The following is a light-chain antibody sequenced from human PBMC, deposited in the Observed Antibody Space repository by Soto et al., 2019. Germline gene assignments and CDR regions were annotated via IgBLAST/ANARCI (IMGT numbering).Light chain of an antibody. Sequence: AIQLTQSLSSLSASVGDRVTITCRASQGISRALAWYQQKPGKTPNLLIYDASTLESGVPSRFSGSQSGTDFTLAISSLQPEDFATYYCQHFSTYPFTFGPGTKVDI. CDR3: QHFSTYPFT. V-gene: IGKV1-13*02. CDR1: QGISRA. CDR2: DAS. J-gene: IGKJ3*01.